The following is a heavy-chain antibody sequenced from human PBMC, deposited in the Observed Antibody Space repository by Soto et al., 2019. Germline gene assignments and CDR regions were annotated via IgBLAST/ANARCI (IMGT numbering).Heavy chain of an antibody. J-gene: IGHJ4*02. D-gene: IGHD3-22*01. Sequence: PGGSLRLSCAASGFTFRNYGMHWVRQAPGKGLEWVAVIWYDGGNKYYVDSVKGRFTISRDNSKNTLYLQMNSLRVEDTAVYYCARGNYDSSGYEDFWGQGTLVTVSS. CDR3: ARGNYDSSGYEDF. CDR1: GFTFRNYG. V-gene: IGHV3-33*01. CDR2: IWYDGGNK.